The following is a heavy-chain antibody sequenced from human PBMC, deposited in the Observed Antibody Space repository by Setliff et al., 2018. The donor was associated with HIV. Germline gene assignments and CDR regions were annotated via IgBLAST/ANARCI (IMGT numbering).Heavy chain of an antibody. V-gene: IGHV4-61*02. CDR2: FDSTGGT. D-gene: IGHD6-13*01. J-gene: IGHJ4*02. CDR1: GDSVRSRPYY. Sequence: SETLSLTCTVSGDSVRSRPYYWNWIRQPAGKGLEWIGRFDSTGGTDYNPSLKSRVTMSVDTSNNYFSLKLSSVTAADTAVYYCAKDAFPVSNTWYGGIDCWGQGTLVTVSS. CDR3: AKDAFPVSNTWYGGIDC.